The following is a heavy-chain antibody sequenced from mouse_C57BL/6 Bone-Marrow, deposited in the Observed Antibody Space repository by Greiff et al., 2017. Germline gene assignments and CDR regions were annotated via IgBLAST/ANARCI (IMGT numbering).Heavy chain of an antibody. Sequence: QVQLQQSGAELVKPGASVKISCKASGYAFSSYWMNWVKQRPGKGLEWIGQIYPGDGDTNYNGKFKGKATLTAANSSSTAYVQLSSLTSEDSAVYFCAGEGSTVVAHWYFEVWGTGTTVTVSS. V-gene: IGHV1-80*01. CDR3: AGEGSTVVAHWYFEV. D-gene: IGHD1-1*01. CDR1: GYAFSSYW. J-gene: IGHJ1*03. CDR2: IYPGDGDT.